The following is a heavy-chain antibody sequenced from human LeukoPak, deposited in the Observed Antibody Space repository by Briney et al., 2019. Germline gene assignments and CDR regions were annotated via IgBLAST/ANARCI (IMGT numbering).Heavy chain of an antibody. CDR2: ISSSSSTI. V-gene: IGHV3-48*01. D-gene: IGHD3-22*01. CDR3: ASSKDYHDSSGYARTLDY. J-gene: IGHJ4*02. CDR1: GFTFSSYS. Sequence: GGSLRLSCAASGFTFSSYSMNWVRQAPGKGLEWVSYISSSSSTIYYADSVKGRFTISRDNAKNSLYLQMNSLRSEDTAIYYCASSKDYHDSSGYARTLDYWGQGTLVTVSS.